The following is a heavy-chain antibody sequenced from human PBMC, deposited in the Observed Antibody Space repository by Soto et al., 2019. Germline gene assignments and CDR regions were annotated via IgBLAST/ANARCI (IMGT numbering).Heavy chain of an antibody. D-gene: IGHD6-19*01. V-gene: IGHV3-23*01. CDR1: GFTFSSYD. Sequence: GGSLRLSCAASGFTFSSYDMNWVRQAPGKGLEWVSAISGSGVSTYYADSVKGRFTISRDNSKNTLYLQMSSLRAEDTALYFCAKALAVAGDTSHYYYYMDVWGKGTKVTVSS. CDR3: AKALAVAGDTSHYYYYMDV. J-gene: IGHJ6*03. CDR2: ISGSGVST.